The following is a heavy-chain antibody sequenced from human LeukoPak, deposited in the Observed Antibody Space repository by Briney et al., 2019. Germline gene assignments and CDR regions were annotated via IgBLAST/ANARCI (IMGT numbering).Heavy chain of an antibody. CDR2: IYYSGST. Sequence: PSETLSLTCTVSGGSVSSNSYYWGWIRQPPGKGLEWIGNIYYSGSTYYDPSLKSRVTMSVDTSMNQFSLKLSSVAAADTAVYYCAARAATGTIVDSWGQGTLVTVSS. CDR3: AARAATGTIVDS. V-gene: IGHV4-39*01. J-gene: IGHJ4*02. D-gene: IGHD6-13*01. CDR1: GGSVSSNSYY.